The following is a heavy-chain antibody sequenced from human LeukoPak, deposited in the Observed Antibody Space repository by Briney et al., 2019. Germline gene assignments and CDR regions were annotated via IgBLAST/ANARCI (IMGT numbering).Heavy chain of an antibody. CDR3: ARRYDWNYVYFDY. CDR2: IYYSGST. V-gene: IGHV4-39*01. Sequence: SETLSLTCTVSVGSISSSSYYWDWIRQPPGKGLEWIGSIYYSGSTYYNPSLKSRVTISVDTPENQFSLKLSSVTAADTAVYYCARRYDWNYVYFDYWGQGTLVTVSS. D-gene: IGHD1-7*01. CDR1: VGSISSSSYY. J-gene: IGHJ4*02.